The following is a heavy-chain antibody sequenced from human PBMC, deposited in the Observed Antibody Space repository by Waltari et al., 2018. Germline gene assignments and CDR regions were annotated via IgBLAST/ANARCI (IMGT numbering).Heavy chain of an antibody. D-gene: IGHD2-15*01. J-gene: IGHJ4*02. Sequence: QVQLVESGGGVVQPGRSLRLSCAASGFTFSSYAMHWVRQAPGNGLEVVVVISYDGSNKYYADSVKGRFTISRDNSKNTLYRQMNSLRAEDTAVYYCASGDCSGGSCSGYWGQGTLVTVSS. V-gene: IGHV3-30*01. CDR1: GFTFSSYA. CDR2: ISYDGSNK. CDR3: ASGDCSGGSCSGY.